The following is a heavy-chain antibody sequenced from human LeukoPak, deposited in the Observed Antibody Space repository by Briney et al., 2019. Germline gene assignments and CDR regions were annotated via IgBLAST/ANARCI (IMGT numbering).Heavy chain of an antibody. CDR3: AVSIQAPAIPAFDY. CDR1: GNNFSRY. V-gene: IGHV1-2*02. D-gene: IGHD2-21*02. Sequence: ASVKVSCNTSGNNFSRYIHWMRQAPGPGLEWMGWIDPHSGGTNSVQKFQGRVTMTRDTSISAVYMELTSLRSDDTAVYYCAVSIQAPAIPAFDYWGQGTLVTVSS. CDR2: IDPHSGGT. J-gene: IGHJ4*02.